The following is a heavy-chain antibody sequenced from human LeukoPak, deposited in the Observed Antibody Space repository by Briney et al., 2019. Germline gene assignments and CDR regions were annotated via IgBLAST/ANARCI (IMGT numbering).Heavy chain of an antibody. Sequence: PSQTLLLTCTVSGGSISSGDNYWSWIRQHPGKGMEWIGYIYYTGSTSYNPSLKNRFTISVDTSKNQFSLELTSVTAADTAVYCCARAEYSSSCHDYWGQGTMVTVSS. D-gene: IGHD6-13*01. CDR1: GGSISSGDNY. CDR2: IYYTGST. V-gene: IGHV4-30-4*01. J-gene: IGHJ4*02. CDR3: ARAEYSSSCHDY.